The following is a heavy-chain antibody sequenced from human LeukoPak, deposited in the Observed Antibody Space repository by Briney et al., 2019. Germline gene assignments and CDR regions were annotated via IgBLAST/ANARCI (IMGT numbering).Heavy chain of an antibody. V-gene: IGHV1-69*13. CDR1: GYTFIVYY. J-gene: IGHJ4*02. CDR2: IIPIFGTA. CDR3: ARSPWDSSAPDY. Sequence: ASVKVSCKASGYTFIVYYMYWVRQAPGQGLEWMGGIIPIFGTAKYAQKFQGRVTITADVYTSTSFLELSSLTSEDTALYYCARSPWDSSAPDYWGQGTLVTVSS. D-gene: IGHD3-22*01.